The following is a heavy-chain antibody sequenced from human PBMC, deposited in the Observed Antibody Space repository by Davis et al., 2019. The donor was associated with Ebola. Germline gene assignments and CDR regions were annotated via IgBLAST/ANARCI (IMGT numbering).Heavy chain of an antibody. CDR3: ARQDCRGGGCYFRPFGKGFDF. V-gene: IGHV4-39*01. Sequence: ESLKISCTASGFSFSNYEMNWVRQSPGKGLEWIGSFYYTGSIYYNPSLKSRVTISVDMSKNQFSLKVTSVTAADTAVYYCARQDCRGGGCYFRPFGKGFDFWGQGALVSVSS. CDR1: GFSFSNYE. J-gene: IGHJ5*01. D-gene: IGHD2-15*01. CDR2: FYYTGSI.